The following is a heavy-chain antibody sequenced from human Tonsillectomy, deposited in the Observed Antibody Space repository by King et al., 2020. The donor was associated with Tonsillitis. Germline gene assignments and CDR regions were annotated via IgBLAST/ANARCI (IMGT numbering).Heavy chain of an antibody. CDR1: GFTFSSYG. J-gene: IGHJ4*02. CDR3: ATFWSGYFDY. V-gene: IGHV3-7*01. D-gene: IGHD3-3*01. CDR2: IDQGGSGN. Sequence: VQLVESGGGLVQPGGSLRFSCAAPGFTFSSYGMSWGRQDPGTGLEWVANIDQGGSGNFYVDSVKGGFTIARDNAKNSLYLQMNSLRAEDTAVYFCATFWSGYFDYWGQGTLVTVSS.